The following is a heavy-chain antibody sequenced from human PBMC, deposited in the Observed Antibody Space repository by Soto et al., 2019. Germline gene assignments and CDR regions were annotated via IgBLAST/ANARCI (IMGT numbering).Heavy chain of an antibody. J-gene: IGHJ5*02. CDR1: GYTFTSYY. V-gene: IGHV1-46*01. Sequence: ASVKVSCKASGYTFTSYYMHWVRQAPGQGLEWMGIINPSGGSTSYAQKFQGRVTMTRDTSTSTVYMELSSLRSEDTAVYYCARGAAAAAHSYNWFDPRGQGTLVTVSS. CDR3: ARGAAAAAHSYNWFDP. D-gene: IGHD6-13*01. CDR2: INPSGGST.